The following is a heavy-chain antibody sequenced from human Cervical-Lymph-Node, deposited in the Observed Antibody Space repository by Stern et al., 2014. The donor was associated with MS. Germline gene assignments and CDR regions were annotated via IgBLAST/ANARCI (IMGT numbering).Heavy chain of an antibody. J-gene: IGHJ6*02. CDR2: ISWNSANI. D-gene: IGHD2-8*02. Sequence: EVQLEESGGGLVQFGRPLRLSCTASGFTFDDYAMHWVRQAPGKGLEWVSGISWNSANIGYADSVKGRFTISRDNAKNSLYLQMNSLRAEDTALYYCAKPGGDVWGQGTTVTVSS. CDR1: GFTFDDYA. V-gene: IGHV3-9*01. CDR3: AKPGGDV.